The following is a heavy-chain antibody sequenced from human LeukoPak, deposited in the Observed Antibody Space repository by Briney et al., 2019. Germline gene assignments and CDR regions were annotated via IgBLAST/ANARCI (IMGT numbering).Heavy chain of an antibody. CDR2: ISYDGSNK. D-gene: IGHD3-16*02. J-gene: IGHJ4*02. Sequence: GGSLRLSCAASGFTFSSYAMHWVRQAPGKGLEWVAVISYDGSNKYYADSVKGRFTISRDNAKNSLYLQMNSLRAEDTAVYYCARDNPLGVIVWGQGTLVTVSS. CDR1: GFTFSSYA. V-gene: IGHV3-30*04. CDR3: ARDNPLGVIV.